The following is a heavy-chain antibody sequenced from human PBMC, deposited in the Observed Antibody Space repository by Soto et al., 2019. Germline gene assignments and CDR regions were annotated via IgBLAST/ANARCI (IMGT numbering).Heavy chain of an antibody. V-gene: IGHV4-34*01. Sequence: SETLSLTXAVYGGSFSGYYWSWIRQPPGKGLEWIGEINHSGSTNYNPSLKSRVTISVDTSKNQFSLKLSSVTAADTAVYYCPRRYDSSSYYRVHAFDIWGQGTMVTVS. D-gene: IGHD3-22*01. CDR1: GGSFSGYY. CDR3: PRRYDSSSYYRVHAFDI. J-gene: IGHJ3*02. CDR2: INHSGST.